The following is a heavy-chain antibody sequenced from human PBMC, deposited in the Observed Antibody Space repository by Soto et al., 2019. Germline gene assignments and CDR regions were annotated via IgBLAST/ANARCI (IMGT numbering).Heavy chain of an antibody. CDR3: ARQGWELPPTD. Sequence: QVQLVESGGGVVQPGRSLRLSCAASGFTFSSYGMHWVRQAPGKGLEWVALIWYDGSNKYYADSVKGRFAISRDNSKNTLYLQMNSLRVEDTAVYYCARQGWELPPTDGGQGTLVTVSS. D-gene: IGHD1-26*01. CDR1: GFTFSSYG. V-gene: IGHV3-33*01. CDR2: IWYDGSNK. J-gene: IGHJ4*02.